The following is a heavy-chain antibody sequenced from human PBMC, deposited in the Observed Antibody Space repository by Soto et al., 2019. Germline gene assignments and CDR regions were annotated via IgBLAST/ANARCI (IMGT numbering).Heavy chain of an antibody. CDR1: GFTFSSYG. Sequence: GGSPRLSCAASGFTFSSYGMHWVRQAPGKGLEWVAVISYDGSNKYYADSVKGRFTISRDNSKNTLYLQMNSLRAEDTAVYYCAKDLDVIVLPYYYYGMDVWGQGTTVTVSS. CDR3: AKDLDVIVLPYYYYGMDV. V-gene: IGHV3-30*18. J-gene: IGHJ6*02. CDR2: ISYDGSNK. D-gene: IGHD2-8*02.